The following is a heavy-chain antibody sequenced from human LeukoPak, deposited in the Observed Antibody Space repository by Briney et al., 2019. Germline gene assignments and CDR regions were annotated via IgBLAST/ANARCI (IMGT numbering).Heavy chain of an antibody. V-gene: IGHV3-48*02. D-gene: IGHD4-17*01. Sequence: GGSLRLSCAASGFTFSSYSMNWVRQAPGKGLEWVSYISSSTTIYYADSVKGRFTISRDNAKNSLYLQMNSLRDEDTAVYYCARDLRSYGDQASDYWGQGTLVTVSS. CDR2: ISSSTTI. CDR1: GFTFSSYS. J-gene: IGHJ4*02. CDR3: ARDLRSYGDQASDY.